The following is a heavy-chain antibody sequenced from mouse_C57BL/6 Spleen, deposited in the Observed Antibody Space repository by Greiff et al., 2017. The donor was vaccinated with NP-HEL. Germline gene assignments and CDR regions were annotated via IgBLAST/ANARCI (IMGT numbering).Heavy chain of an antibody. CDR3: ARKGSYGYDGAWFAY. CDR1: GFNIKDDY. V-gene: IGHV14-4*01. Sequence: VQLQQSGAELVRPGASVKLSCTASGFNIKDDYMHWVKQRPEQGLEWIGWIDPENGDTEYASKFQGKATITADTSSNTAYLQLSSLTSEDTAVYYCARKGSYGYDGAWFAYWGKGTLVTVSA. D-gene: IGHD2-2*01. J-gene: IGHJ3*01. CDR2: IDPENGDT.